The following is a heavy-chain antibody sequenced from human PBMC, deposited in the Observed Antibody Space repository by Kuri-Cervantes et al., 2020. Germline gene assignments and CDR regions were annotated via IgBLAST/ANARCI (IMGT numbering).Heavy chain of an antibody. D-gene: IGHD1-26*01. CDR2: ISSSSSYI. Sequence: GGSLRLSCAASGFTFSSYSMNWVRQAPGKGLEWVSSISSSSSYIYYADSVKGRFTISRDNAKNSLYLQMNSLRAEDTAVYYCARDRSPRVGATRRFLYGMDVWGQGTTVTVSS. V-gene: IGHV3-21*01. J-gene: IGHJ6*02. CDR3: ARDRSPRVGATRRFLYGMDV. CDR1: GFTFSSYS.